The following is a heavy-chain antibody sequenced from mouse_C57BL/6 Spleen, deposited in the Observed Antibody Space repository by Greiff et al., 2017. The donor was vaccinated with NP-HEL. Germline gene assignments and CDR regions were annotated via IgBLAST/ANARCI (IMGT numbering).Heavy chain of an antibody. V-gene: IGHV2-6*03. J-gene: IGHJ4*01. Sequence: VNVVESGPGLVAPSQSLSITCTVSGFSLTSYGVHWVRQPPGKGLEWLVVIWSDGSTTYNSALKSRLSISKDNSKSQVFLKMNSLQTDDTAMYYCARENYDYDEGAMDYWGQGTSVTVSS. D-gene: IGHD2-4*01. CDR2: IWSDGST. CDR3: ARENYDYDEGAMDY. CDR1: GFSLTSYG.